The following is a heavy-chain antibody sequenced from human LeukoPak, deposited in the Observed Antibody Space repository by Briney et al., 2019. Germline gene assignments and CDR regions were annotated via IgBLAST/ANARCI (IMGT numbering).Heavy chain of an antibody. CDR2: ICYSGST. CDR3: ARSLPGYYYDSSGLGYFDL. D-gene: IGHD3-22*01. CDR1: GGSISSYY. V-gene: IGHV4-59*01. J-gene: IGHJ2*01. Sequence: PSETLSLTCTVSGGSISSYYWSWIRQPPGKGLEWIGYICYSGSTNYNPSLKSRVTISVDTSKNQFPLKLSSVTAADTAVYYCARSLPGYYYDSSGLGYFDLWGRGTLVTVSS.